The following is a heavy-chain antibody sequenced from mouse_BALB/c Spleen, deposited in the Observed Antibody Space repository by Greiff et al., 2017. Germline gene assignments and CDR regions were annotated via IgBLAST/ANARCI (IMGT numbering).Heavy chain of an antibody. V-gene: IGHV5-6-3*01. D-gene: IGHD1-1*01. Sequence: DVHLVESGGGLVQPGGSLKLSCAASGFTFSSYGMSWVRQTPDKRLELVATINSNGGSTYYPDSVNGRFTISRDNAKNTLYLQMSSLKSEDTAMYYWARVDYGSSYCFDYWGEGTTLSVSS. CDR3: ARVDYGSSYCFDY. J-gene: IGHJ2*01. CDR2: INSNGGST. CDR1: GFTFSSYG.